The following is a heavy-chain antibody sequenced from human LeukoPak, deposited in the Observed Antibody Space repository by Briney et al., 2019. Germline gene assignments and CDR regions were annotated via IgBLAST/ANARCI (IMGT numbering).Heavy chain of an antibody. V-gene: IGHV3-23*01. J-gene: IGHJ5*02. D-gene: IGHD4/OR15-4a*01. Sequence: QPGGSLILSCVASGFTLSNYAMSWVRQAPGRGLEWVSTISDTGGSTYYADSVKGRFTISRDNAKNTLYLQMNSLRAEDTAVYYCASLLRTMEDWFDPWGQGTLVTVSS. CDR2: ISDTGGST. CDR1: GFTLSNYA. CDR3: ASLLRTMEDWFDP.